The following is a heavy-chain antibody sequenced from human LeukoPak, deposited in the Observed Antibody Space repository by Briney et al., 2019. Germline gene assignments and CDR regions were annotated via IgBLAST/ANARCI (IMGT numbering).Heavy chain of an antibody. D-gene: IGHD3-9*01. J-gene: IGHJ4*02. CDR2: ISSSSYI. CDR3: ARARYDILTGYEDY. CDR1: GFTFSSYS. Sequence: GRSLRLSCAASGFTFSSYSMNWVRQAPGKGLEWVSSISSSSYIYYADSVKGRFTISRDNAKNSLYLQMNSLRAEDTAVYYCARARYDILTGYEDYWGQGTLVTVSS. V-gene: IGHV3-21*01.